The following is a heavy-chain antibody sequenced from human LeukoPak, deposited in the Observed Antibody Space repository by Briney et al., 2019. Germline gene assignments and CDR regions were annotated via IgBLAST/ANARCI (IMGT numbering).Heavy chain of an antibody. CDR2: IYYSGST. Sequence: SETLSLTCTVSGGSISSYYWSWIRQPPGKGLEWIGYIYYSGSTNYNPSLKSRVTISVDTSKNQFSLKLSSVTAADTAVYYCARGWGAAAGVPDYWGQGTLVTVSS. J-gene: IGHJ4*02. V-gene: IGHV4-59*01. CDR1: GGSISSYY. D-gene: IGHD6-13*01. CDR3: ARGWGAAAGVPDY.